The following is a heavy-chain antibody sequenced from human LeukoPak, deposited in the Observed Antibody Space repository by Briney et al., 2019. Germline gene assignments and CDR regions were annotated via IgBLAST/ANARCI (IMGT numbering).Heavy chain of an antibody. V-gene: IGHV3-30-3*01. CDR2: ISYDGSNK. CDR1: GFTFSSYA. J-gene: IGHJ4*02. Sequence: PGGSLRLSYAASGFTFSSYAMHWVRQAPVKGLEWVAVISYDGSNKYYADSVKGRFTISRDNSKNTLYLQMNSLRAEDTAVYYCARDPSEAEGYWGQGTLVTVSS. CDR3: ARDPSEAEGY. D-gene: IGHD3-3*01.